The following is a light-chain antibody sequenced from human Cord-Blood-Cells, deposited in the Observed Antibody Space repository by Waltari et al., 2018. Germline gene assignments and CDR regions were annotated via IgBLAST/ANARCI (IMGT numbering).Light chain of an antibody. Sequence: QSALTQPASVSGSPGQSITISCTGTSRDVGGYNYVSWYQQHPGKAPKLMIYDVSKRPSGVSNRFSGSKSGNTASLTISGLQAEDEADYYCSSYTSSSTWVFCGGTKLTVL. CDR3: SSYTSSSTWV. V-gene: IGLV2-14*01. CDR1: SRDVGGYNY. CDR2: DVS. J-gene: IGLJ3*02.